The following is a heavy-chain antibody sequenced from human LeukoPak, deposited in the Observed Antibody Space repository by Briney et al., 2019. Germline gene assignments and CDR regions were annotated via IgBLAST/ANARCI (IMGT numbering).Heavy chain of an antibody. CDR3: ARIRRITMVRGVKKYYYYMDV. D-gene: IGHD3-10*01. CDR2: INYSGST. V-gene: IGHV4-59*12. CDR1: GGSISNYY. J-gene: IGHJ6*03. Sequence: SETLSLTCTVSGGSISNYYWSWIRQPPGKGLEWIAYINYSGSTNYNPSLKSRVTISVDTSKNQFSLKLSSVTAADTAVYYCARIRRITMVRGVKKYYYYMDVWGKGTTVIVSS.